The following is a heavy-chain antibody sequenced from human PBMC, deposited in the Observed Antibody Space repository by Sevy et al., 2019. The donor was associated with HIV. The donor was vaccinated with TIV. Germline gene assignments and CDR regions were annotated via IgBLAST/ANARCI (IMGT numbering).Heavy chain of an antibody. V-gene: IGHV3-30*02. CDR3: AEGGSGGIDHYGMDV. CDR2: LRYDGINK. J-gene: IGHJ6*02. D-gene: IGHD6-25*01. CDR1: GFRFNNFG. Sequence: GGSLRLSCAASGFRFNNFGMYWVRQAPGKGLEGVAFLRYDGINKYYVDSVKGRSTISRDNSKDTLYLEMKSLRLEDTAIYYCAEGGSGGIDHYGMDVWGQGTTVTVSS.